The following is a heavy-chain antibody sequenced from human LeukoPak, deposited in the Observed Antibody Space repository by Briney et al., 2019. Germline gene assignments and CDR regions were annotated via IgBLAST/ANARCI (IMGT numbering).Heavy chain of an antibody. CDR3: ARDTGYSYGLTSDF. Sequence: GRSLRLSCAASGFTFRNYGMHWVRQAPGKGLDWISYITSTGRTIFYADSVKGRFTISRDNAKNSLYLQMNNLRDEDTAVYYCARDTGYSYGLTSDFWGQGTLVTVSS. J-gene: IGHJ4*02. V-gene: IGHV3-48*02. CDR2: ITSTGRTI. CDR1: GFTFRNYG. D-gene: IGHD5-18*01.